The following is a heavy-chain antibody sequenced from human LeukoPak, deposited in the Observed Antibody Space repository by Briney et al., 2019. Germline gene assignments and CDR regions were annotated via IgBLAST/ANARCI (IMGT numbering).Heavy chain of an antibody. Sequence: SETLSLTCAVYGGSFSGYYWSWIRQPPGKGLEWIGEINHSGSTNYNPSLKSRVTISVDTSKNQFSLKLSSVTAADTAVYYCARLTHYDYVWGSYRQKYFDYWGQGTLVTVSS. CDR2: INHSGST. D-gene: IGHD3-16*02. J-gene: IGHJ4*02. CDR1: GGSFSGYY. CDR3: ARLTHYDYVWGSYRQKYFDY. V-gene: IGHV4-34*01.